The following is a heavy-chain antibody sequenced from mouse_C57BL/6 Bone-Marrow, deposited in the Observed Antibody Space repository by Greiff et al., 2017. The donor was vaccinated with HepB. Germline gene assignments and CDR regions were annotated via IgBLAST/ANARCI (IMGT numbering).Heavy chain of an antibody. CDR3: ARGYYGSSRYFDY. V-gene: IGHV1-47*01. CDR1: GYTFTTYP. D-gene: IGHD1-1*01. CDR2: FHPYNDDT. J-gene: IGHJ2*01. Sequence: VKLMESGAELVKPGASVKMSCKASGYTFTTYPIEWMKQNHGKSLEWIGNFHPYNDDTKYNEKFKGKATLTVEKSSSTVYLELSRLTSDDSAVYYCARGYYGSSRYFDYWGQGTTLTVSS.